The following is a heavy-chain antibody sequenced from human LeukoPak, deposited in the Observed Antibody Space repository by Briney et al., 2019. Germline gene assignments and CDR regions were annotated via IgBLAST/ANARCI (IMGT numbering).Heavy chain of an antibody. CDR1: GFTFNNYA. CDR3: AKGMATMGAYFDY. J-gene: IGHJ4*02. CDR2: ISGSSAGI. V-gene: IGHV3-23*01. Sequence: PGGSLRLSCAASGFTFNNYAMGWVRQAPGKGLEWVSVISGSSAGIKYADSVKGRFTISRDNSKDTLYLQMNSLRAEDTAVYYCAKGMATMGAYFDYWGQGTLVTVSS. D-gene: IGHD5-24*01.